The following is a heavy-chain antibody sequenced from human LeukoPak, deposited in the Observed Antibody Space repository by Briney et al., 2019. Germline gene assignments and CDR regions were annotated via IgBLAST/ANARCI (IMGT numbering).Heavy chain of an antibody. Sequence: ASVKVSCKASGYTFTGYYMHWVRQAPGQGLEWMGWINPNSGGTNYAQKFQGWVTMTRGTSISTAYMELSRLRSDDTAVYYCARDSAYQPLLYQEYYFDYWGQGTLVTVSS. V-gene: IGHV1-2*04. CDR2: INPNSGGT. J-gene: IGHJ4*02. D-gene: IGHD2-2*02. CDR1: GYTFTGYY. CDR3: ARDSAYQPLLYQEYYFDY.